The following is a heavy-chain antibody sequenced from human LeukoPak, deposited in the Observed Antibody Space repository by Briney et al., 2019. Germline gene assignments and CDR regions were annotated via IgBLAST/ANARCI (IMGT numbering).Heavy chain of an antibody. V-gene: IGHV4-39*07. D-gene: IGHD1-7*01. CDR1: GGSISSSSYY. Sequence: SETLSLTCTVSGGSISSSSYYWGWIRQPPGKGLEWIGSIYYSGSTYYNPSLKSRVTISVDTSKNQFSLKLTSVTAADTAVYYCARVGTTATHFDYWGQGTLVTVSS. CDR3: ARVGTTATHFDY. CDR2: IYYSGST. J-gene: IGHJ4*02.